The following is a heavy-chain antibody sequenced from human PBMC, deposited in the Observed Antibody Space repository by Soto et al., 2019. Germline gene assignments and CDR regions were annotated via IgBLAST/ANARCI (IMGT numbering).Heavy chain of an antibody. CDR3: AKQVVAAVGVGSFDY. CDR1: GFTLSSYA. CDR2: ISAGGVST. D-gene: IGHD2-15*01. J-gene: IGHJ4*02. Sequence: HPGGSLRLSCAVSGFTLSSYALSWVRQAPGKGLEWVSSISAGGVSTNYADSVRGRFTTSRDNSKNTLYLQMNSLSAEDTAVYYCAKQVVAAVGVGSFDYWGQGALVTVSS. V-gene: IGHV3-23*01.